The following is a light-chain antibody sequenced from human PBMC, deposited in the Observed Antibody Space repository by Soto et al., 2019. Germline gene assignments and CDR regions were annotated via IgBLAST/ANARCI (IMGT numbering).Light chain of an antibody. Sequence: DIQMTQSPSSLSAFVGDRVTITCRASQRVDRYLNWYQQKPGRAPSLLIYAASSLQTGVPSRFSGSGSGADFTLTITSLQTEDFATYFCQQNYISRWTCGQGTKVDIK. CDR2: AAS. J-gene: IGKJ1*01. CDR3: QQNYISRWT. CDR1: QRVDRY. V-gene: IGKV1-39*01.